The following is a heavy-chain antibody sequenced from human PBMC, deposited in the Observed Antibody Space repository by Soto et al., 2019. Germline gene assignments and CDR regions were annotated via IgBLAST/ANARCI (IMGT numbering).Heavy chain of an antibody. D-gene: IGHD5-18*01. Sequence: QVQLQESGPGLVKPSQTLSLTCTVSGGSISSAAYYWSWIRQHPGKGLEWIAYISHSGSTYYTPSLKSRVIISADTSKNQFSVNLTSVTAADTAVYYCAREYTYGSNFFDCWGQGALVTVSS. CDR1: GGSISSAAYY. V-gene: IGHV4-31*03. CDR2: ISHSGST. J-gene: IGHJ4*02. CDR3: AREYTYGSNFFDC.